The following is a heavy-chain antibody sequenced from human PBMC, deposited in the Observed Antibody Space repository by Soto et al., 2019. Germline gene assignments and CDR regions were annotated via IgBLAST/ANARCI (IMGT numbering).Heavy chain of an antibody. D-gene: IGHD5-18*01. J-gene: IGHJ4*02. Sequence: QVQLQESGPGLVKTSQTLSLTCTVYGGYISSGGYYWRWIRQHPGKGLEWIGYIYYSGSTYYNPCLKSRVTISVDKSKNQSSLKLSSVTSAATAVYYCARSGYSYGPNPLLYWGQGTMVTVSS. V-gene: IGHV4-31*03. CDR1: GGYISSGGYY. CDR3: ARSGYSYGPNPLLY. CDR2: IYYSGST.